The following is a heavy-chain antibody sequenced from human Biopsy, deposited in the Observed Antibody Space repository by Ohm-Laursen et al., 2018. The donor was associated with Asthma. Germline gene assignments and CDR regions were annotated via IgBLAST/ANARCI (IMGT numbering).Heavy chain of an antibody. V-gene: IGHV3-23*01. CDR1: GFAFDNYA. J-gene: IGHJ3*01. CDR2: IRPGQRGI. CDR3: VKDTDEDRVGWYTFEV. Sequence: SLRLSCAASGFAFDNYAMSWARQAPGKGLAWVGTIRPGQRGIDYEAPVRGRFFISRDDSTNTLYLEMTSLRAEDTAVYYCVKDTDEDRVGWYTFEVWGPGTMVTVSS. D-gene: IGHD2-15*01.